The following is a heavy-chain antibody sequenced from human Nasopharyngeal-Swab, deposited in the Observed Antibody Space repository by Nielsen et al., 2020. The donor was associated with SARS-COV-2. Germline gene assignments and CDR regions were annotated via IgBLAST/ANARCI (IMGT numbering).Heavy chain of an antibody. V-gene: IGHV4-59*12. Sequence: SETLSLTCTVSGGSISSYYWSWIRQPPGKGLEWIGYIYYSGSINYNPSLKSRVTISVDTSKNQFSLKLSSVTAADTAVYYCARGQYDILTGYPLDYWGQGTLVTVSS. D-gene: IGHD3-9*01. CDR3: ARGQYDILTGYPLDY. CDR1: GGSISSYY. J-gene: IGHJ4*02. CDR2: IYYSGSI.